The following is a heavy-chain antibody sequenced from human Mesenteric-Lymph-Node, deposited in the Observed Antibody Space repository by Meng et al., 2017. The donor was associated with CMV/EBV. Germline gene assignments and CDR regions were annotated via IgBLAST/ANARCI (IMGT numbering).Heavy chain of an antibody. J-gene: IGHJ6*02. CDR2: INPNTGDT. V-gene: IGHV1-2*06. D-gene: IGHD6-6*01. CDR1: GYTFTGYQ. Sequence: ASVKVSCKASGYTFTGYQMHWVRQAPGQGPEWMGRINPNTGDTNYAQKFQDRVTMTRDTSINTVYMELSRLRSDDTAVYYCAREGSSSTFAMDVWGQGTTVTVSS. CDR3: AREGSSSTFAMDV.